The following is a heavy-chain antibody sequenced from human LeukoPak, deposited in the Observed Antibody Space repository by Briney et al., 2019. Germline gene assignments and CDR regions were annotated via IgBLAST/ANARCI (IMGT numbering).Heavy chain of an antibody. Sequence: SETLSLTCTVSGGSISTYYWSWIRQPPGQGLEWIGSIYYSGSTNYNPSLNSRVTISVDTSKNQFSLKMTSVTAADTAVYYCARGYSTSSTWFDPWGQGALVTVSS. CDR2: IYYSGST. D-gene: IGHD1-26*01. CDR1: GGSISTYY. J-gene: IGHJ5*02. V-gene: IGHV4-59*01. CDR3: ARGYSTSSTWFDP.